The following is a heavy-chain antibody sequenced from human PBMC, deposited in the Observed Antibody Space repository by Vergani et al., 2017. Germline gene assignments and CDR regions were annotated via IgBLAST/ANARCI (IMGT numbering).Heavy chain of an antibody. V-gene: IGHV3-23*01. J-gene: IGHJ6*03. CDR1: GFTFSTYA. CDR2: ISSDGGST. CDR3: ARDQDPAAISLNVVNYLDV. D-gene: IGHD2-2*02. Sequence: EVQLLESGGGLVQPGGSLRLSCAASGFTFSTYAITWVRQAPGKGLEWVSTISSDGGSTYYADSVKGQFTISRDNSKNTMYLQMSSLRAEDTAVYYCARDQDPAAISLNVVNYLDVWGKGTTVIVSS.